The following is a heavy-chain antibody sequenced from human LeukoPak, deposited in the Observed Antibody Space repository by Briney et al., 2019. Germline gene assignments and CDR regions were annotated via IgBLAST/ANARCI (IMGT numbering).Heavy chain of an antibody. V-gene: IGHV3-23*01. D-gene: IGHD3-10*01. CDR1: GFAFNNYA. J-gene: IGHJ4*02. Sequence: GGSLRLSCAASGFAFNNYAMSWVRQAPGKGLEWVSAISGDGDATKYADSVKGRFTISRDNAKNSLYLQMNSLRAEDTAVYYCARDEAPYRMVRGGSPLWGQGTLVTVSS. CDR2: ISGDGDAT. CDR3: ARDEAPYRMVRGGSPL.